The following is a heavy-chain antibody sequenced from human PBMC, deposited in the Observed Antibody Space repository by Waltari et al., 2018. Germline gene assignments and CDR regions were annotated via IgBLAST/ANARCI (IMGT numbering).Heavy chain of an antibody. CDR2: ISAYNGNT. D-gene: IGHD3-10*01. Sequence: GQSGAEVKKPGASVKVSCKASGYTFTSYGISWVRQAPGQGLEWMGWISAYNGNTNYAQKLQGRVTMTTDTSTSTAYMELRSLRSDDTAVYYCARYLWGNTMVQGVTYADYWGQGTLVTVSS. CDR3: ARYLWGNTMVQGVTYADY. J-gene: IGHJ4*02. CDR1: GYTFTSYG. V-gene: IGHV1-18*01.